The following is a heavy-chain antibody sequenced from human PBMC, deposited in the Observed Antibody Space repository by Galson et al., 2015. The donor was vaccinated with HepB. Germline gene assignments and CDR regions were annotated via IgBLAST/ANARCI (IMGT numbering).Heavy chain of an antibody. V-gene: IGHV3-11*06. CDR3: ARQGIAVAGSFDY. CDR1: GFTFSDYY. D-gene: IGHD6-19*01. CDR2: ISSSSSYT. Sequence: SLRLSCAASGFTFSDYYMSWIRQAPGKGLEWVSYISSSSSYTNYADSVKGRFTISRDNAKNSLYLQMNSLRAEDTAVYYCARQGIAVAGSFDYWGQRTLVTVSS. J-gene: IGHJ4*02.